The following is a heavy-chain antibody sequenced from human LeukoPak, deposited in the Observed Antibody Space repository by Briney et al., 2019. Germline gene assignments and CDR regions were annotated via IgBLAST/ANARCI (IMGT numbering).Heavy chain of an antibody. J-gene: IGHJ4*02. Sequence: PGGSLRLSCAASGFTFSDYYMSWIRQAPGKGLEWVSYISSSSSYTNCADSVKGRFTISRDNAKNSLYLQMNSLRAEDTAVYYCARPGYCSSTSCYWGFDYWGQGTLVTVSS. V-gene: IGHV3-11*03. CDR1: GFTFSDYY. CDR3: ARPGYCSSTSCYWGFDY. D-gene: IGHD2-2*01. CDR2: ISSSSSYT.